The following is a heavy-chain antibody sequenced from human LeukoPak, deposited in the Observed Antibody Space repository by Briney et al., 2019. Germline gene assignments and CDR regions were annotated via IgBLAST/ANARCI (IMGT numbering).Heavy chain of an antibody. CDR2: LMTSGYT. Sequence: PSETLSLTCTVSGASVTNYHWSWVRQPAGKGLEWIGRLMTSGYTDYNPSLKSHVTISVDKSMNQFSLRLTSVAPADTAVYYCASVEIPATGAFDYWGQGTLVTVSS. D-gene: IGHD1-14*01. CDR1: GASVTNYH. CDR3: ASVEIPATGAFDY. V-gene: IGHV4-4*07. J-gene: IGHJ4*02.